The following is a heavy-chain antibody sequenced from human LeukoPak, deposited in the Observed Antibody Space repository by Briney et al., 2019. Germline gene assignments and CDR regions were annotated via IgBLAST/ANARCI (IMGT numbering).Heavy chain of an antibody. CDR1: GGTFTSYA. CDR2: IIPIFGTA. V-gene: IGHV1-69*05. J-gene: IGHJ5*02. CDR3: ARGVSWNYVPWFGP. Sequence: SVKVSCKASGGTFTSYAISWVRQAPGQGLEWTGGIIPIFGTANYAQKFQGRVTITTDESTSTAYMELSSLRSEDTAVYYCARGVSWNYVPWFGPWGQGTLVTVSS. D-gene: IGHD1-7*01.